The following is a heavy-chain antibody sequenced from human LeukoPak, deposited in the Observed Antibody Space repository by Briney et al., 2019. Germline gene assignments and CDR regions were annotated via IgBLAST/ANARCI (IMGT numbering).Heavy chain of an antibody. CDR2: IGTAGDT. D-gene: IGHD1-14*01. CDR1: GFTFSSYD. CDR3: ARALRATGAFDI. Sequence: PGGSLRLSCAASGFTFSSYDMHWVRHATGKGLEWVSAIGTAGDTNYPGSVKGRFTISRENAKNSLYLQMNSLRAGDTAVYYCARALRATGAFDIWGQGTMVTVHS. J-gene: IGHJ3*02. V-gene: IGHV3-13*01.